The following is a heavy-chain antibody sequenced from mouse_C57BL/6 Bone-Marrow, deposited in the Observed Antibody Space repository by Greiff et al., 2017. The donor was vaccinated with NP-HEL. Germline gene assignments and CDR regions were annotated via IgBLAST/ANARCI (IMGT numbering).Heavy chain of an antibody. J-gene: IGHJ4*01. CDR3: AMIYDGYYLPAMDY. V-gene: IGHV1-39*01. CDR1: GYSFTDYN. Sequence: VQLKQSGPELVKPGASVKISCKASGYSFTDYNMNWVKQSNGKSLEWIGVINPNYGTTSYNQKFKGKATLTVDQSSSTAYMQLNSLTSEDSAVYYCAMIYDGYYLPAMDYWGQGTSVTVSS. CDR2: INPNYGTT. D-gene: IGHD2-3*01.